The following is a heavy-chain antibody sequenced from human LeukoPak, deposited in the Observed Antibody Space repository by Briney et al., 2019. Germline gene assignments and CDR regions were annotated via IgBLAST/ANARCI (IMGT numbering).Heavy chain of an antibody. V-gene: IGHV3-23*01. CDR3: AKPRSAESPFDY. J-gene: IGHJ4*02. CDR2: FSGSGGST. D-gene: IGHD3-3*01. CDR1: GFTFSSYA. Sequence: GGSLRLSCAVSGFTFSSYAMSWVRQAPGKGLEWVSGFSGSGGSTYYADSVQGRFTISRDNSKNTLYLQMNSLRAEDTAVYYCAKPRSAESPFDYWGQGTLVTVSS.